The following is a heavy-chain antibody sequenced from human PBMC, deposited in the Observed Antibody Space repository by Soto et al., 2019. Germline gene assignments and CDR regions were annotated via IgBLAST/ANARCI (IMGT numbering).Heavy chain of an antibody. J-gene: IGHJ6*02. V-gene: IGHV1-3*01. Sequence: QVQLVQSGAEAKKPGASVKVSCKASGYTFTSYAMHWVRQAPGQRLEWMGWINAGNGNRKYSQKFQGRVTITRDTSASIAYRELSSLRSEDTAVYYCARDTAPSDVWGQGTTVTVSS. CDR1: GYTFTSYA. CDR3: ARDTAPSDV. D-gene: IGHD4-17*01. CDR2: INAGNGNR.